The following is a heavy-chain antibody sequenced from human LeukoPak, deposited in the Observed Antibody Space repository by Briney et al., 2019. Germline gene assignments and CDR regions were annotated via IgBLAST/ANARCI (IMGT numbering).Heavy chain of an antibody. CDR2: INAGNGNT. D-gene: IGHD6-19*01. V-gene: IGHV1-3*01. J-gene: IGHJ4*02. CDR3: ARGYSSGWYPAY. CDR1: GYTFTSYA. Sequence: ASVKVSCKASGYTFTSYAMHWVRQAPGQRLEWIGWINAGNGNTKYSQKFQGRVTITRDTSASTAYMELSSLRSEDTAVYYCARGYSSGWYPAYWGQGTLVTVSS.